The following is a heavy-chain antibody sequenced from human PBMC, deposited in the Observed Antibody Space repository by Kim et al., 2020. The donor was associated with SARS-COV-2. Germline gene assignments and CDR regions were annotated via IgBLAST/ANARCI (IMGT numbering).Heavy chain of an antibody. CDR3: ARRDSMVHYFDY. V-gene: IGHV4-39*01. Sequence: DNPARNRRVTISVDTSKNQFSLKLSSVTAADTAVYYCARRDSMVHYFDYWGQGTLVTVSS. J-gene: IGHJ4*02. D-gene: IGHD3-10*01.